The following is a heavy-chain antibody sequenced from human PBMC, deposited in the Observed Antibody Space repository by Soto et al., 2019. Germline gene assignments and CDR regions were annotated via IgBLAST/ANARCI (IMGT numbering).Heavy chain of an antibody. Sequence: QVHLVQSGAEVKKPGASVKVSCKTSGYTFTSYGISWVRQAPGQGLEWMGWISGYDGRTNFAQKVQDRVTMTTDTSTSTVYMELWSLRSDDTAVYYCAREGDVPYYYYGMDVWSQGTTVTVSS. CDR1: GYTFTSYG. V-gene: IGHV1-18*01. J-gene: IGHJ6*02. D-gene: IGHD2-21*02. CDR3: AREGDVPYYYYGMDV. CDR2: ISGYDGRT.